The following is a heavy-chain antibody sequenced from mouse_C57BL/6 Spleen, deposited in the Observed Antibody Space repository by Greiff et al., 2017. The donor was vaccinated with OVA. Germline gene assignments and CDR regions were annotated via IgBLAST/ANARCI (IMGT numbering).Heavy chain of an antibody. J-gene: IGHJ2*01. V-gene: IGHV1-26*01. CDR3: AYYYGSSFDY. CDR2: INPNNGGT. CDR1: GYTFTDYY. D-gene: IGHD1-1*01. Sequence: VQLQQSGPELVKPGASVKISCKASGYTFTDYYMNWVKQSHGKSLEWIGDINPNNGGTSYNQKFKGKATLTVDKSSSTAYMELRSLTSDDSAVYYCAYYYGSSFDYWGQGTTLTVSS.